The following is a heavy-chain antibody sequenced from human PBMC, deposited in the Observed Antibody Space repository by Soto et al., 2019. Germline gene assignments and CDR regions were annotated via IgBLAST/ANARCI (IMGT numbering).Heavy chain of an antibody. J-gene: IGHJ6*03. Sequence: ASVKVSCKASGYTFTSYDINWVRQATGQGLEWMGWMNPNSGKTGYAQKFQGRVNMTRNTSISTAYMELSSLRSEDTAVYYCSRGHLYSSSWVYYYYYYMDVWGKGTTVTVSS. D-gene: IGHD6-13*01. CDR2: MNPNSGKT. CDR1: GYTFTSYD. V-gene: IGHV1-8*01. CDR3: SRGHLYSSSWVYYYYYYMDV.